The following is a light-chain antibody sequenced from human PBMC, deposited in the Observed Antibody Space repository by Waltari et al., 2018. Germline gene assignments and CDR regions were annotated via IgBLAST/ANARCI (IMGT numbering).Light chain of an antibody. V-gene: IGKV4-1*01. CDR1: QSVFDSFHIKHY. Sequence: DIVMTQSPDSLAVSLGERATIHCKSSQSVFDSFHIKHYLTWYQQKPGQPPKLLIYWASIRDSGVPDRFSGSGSGTDFTLTISSLQAEDVAVYYCQQYYSGYVTFGGGTKVEIK. J-gene: IGKJ4*01. CDR2: WAS. CDR3: QQYYSGYVT.